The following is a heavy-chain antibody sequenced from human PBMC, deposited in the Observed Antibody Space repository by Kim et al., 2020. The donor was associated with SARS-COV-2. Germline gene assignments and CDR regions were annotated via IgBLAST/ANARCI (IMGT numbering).Heavy chain of an antibody. CDR1: GFTVSSNY. Sequence: GGSLRLSCAASGFTVSSNYMSWVRQAPGKGLEWVSVIYSGGSTYYADSVKGRFTISRDNSKNTLYLQMNSLRAEDTAVYYCARDPPLPYYDSSDPYYYYGMDVWGQGTTVTVSS. CDR3: ARDPPLPYYDSSDPYYYYGMDV. D-gene: IGHD3-22*01. J-gene: IGHJ6*02. V-gene: IGHV3-66*01. CDR2: IYSGGST.